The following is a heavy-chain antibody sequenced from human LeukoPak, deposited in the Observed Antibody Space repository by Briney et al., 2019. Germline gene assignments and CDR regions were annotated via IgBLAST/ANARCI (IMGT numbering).Heavy chain of an antibody. V-gene: IGHV3-7*03. J-gene: IGHJ4*02. CDR1: GFTFSSYW. D-gene: IGHD3-10*01. CDR2: IKEDGNEK. Sequence: GGSLRLSCAASGFTFSSYWMSWVRQAPGKGLKWVANIKEDGNEKHYVDSVTGRFTISRDNAKNSLYLQMNSLRVEDTAVYYCVRGKAGDWGQGTLVTVSS. CDR3: VRGKAGD.